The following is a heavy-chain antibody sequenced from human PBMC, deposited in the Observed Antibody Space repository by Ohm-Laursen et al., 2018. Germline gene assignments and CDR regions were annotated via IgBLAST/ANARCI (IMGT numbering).Heavy chain of an antibody. CDR3: AKWGGYSYGSNYYGMDV. V-gene: IGHV3-23*01. CDR2: ITSSGSST. J-gene: IGHJ6*02. Sequence: SLRLSCSASGFTFNDYVMTWVRQAPGTGLEWVSAITSSGSSTYYADSVRGRFTISRDNSKNTLYLQMNSLRAEDTAVYYCAKWGGYSYGSNYYGMDVWGQGTTVTVSS. D-gene: IGHD5-18*01. CDR1: GFTFNDYV.